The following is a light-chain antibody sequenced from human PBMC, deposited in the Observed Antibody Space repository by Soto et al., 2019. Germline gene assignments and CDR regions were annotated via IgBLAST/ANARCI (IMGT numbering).Light chain of an antibody. CDR2: GAS. Sequence: EIVLTQSPGTLSLSPGXRATLSCRASQSVRSRYLAWYQQKPGQAPRLLIHGASTRATGIPDRFSGSGSGTDFTLTISRLEPEDFAVYYCQQRSNWPPITFGQGTRLEIK. CDR1: QSVRSRY. J-gene: IGKJ5*01. V-gene: IGKV3D-20*02. CDR3: QQRSNWPPIT.